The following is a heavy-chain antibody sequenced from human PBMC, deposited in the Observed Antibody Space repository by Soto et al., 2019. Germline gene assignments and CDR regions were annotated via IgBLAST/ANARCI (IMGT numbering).Heavy chain of an antibody. CDR1: GYTFTSYV. V-gene: IGHV1-18*01. Sequence: ASGKVSCKASGYTFTSYVISWERQAPGQGLEWMGWISAYNGNTNYAQQLQGRVTMTTDTSTSTAYMELRSLRSDDTAVYYCARGQGLGTVGGWFDPWGQGTLVPVSS. D-gene: IGHD4-4*01. CDR2: ISAYNGNT. CDR3: ARGQGLGTVGGWFDP. J-gene: IGHJ5*02.